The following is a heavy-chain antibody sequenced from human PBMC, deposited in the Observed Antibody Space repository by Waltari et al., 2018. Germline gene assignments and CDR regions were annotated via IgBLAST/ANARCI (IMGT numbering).Heavy chain of an antibody. J-gene: IGHJ6*02. Sequence: QVQLVESGGGVVQPGGSLRLPCAASGFTFHTFGMPWVRQAPGKGLEWVALISNDGTDKYYGDSVKGRFTISRDNSKNTLHLQMNTLRAEDTAVYYCAKGLWELPPYYYYVMDVWGQGTTVTISS. V-gene: IGHV3-30*18. CDR3: AKGLWELPPYYYYVMDV. CDR2: ISNDGTDK. CDR1: GFTFHTFG. D-gene: IGHD1-7*01.